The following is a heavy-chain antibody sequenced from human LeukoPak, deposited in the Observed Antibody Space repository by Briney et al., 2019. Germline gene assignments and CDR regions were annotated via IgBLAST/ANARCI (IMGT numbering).Heavy chain of an antibody. V-gene: IGHV4-59*01. D-gene: IGHD6-6*01. CDR3: ARGIAAPGRDY. J-gene: IGHJ4*02. Sequence: PSETLSLTCTVSGGSISSYYWSWIRQPPGKELECIGYIYYSGSTNYNPSLKSRVTISVDTSKNQFSLKLSSVTAADTAVYYCARGIAAPGRDYWGQGTLVTVSS. CDR1: GGSISSYY. CDR2: IYYSGST.